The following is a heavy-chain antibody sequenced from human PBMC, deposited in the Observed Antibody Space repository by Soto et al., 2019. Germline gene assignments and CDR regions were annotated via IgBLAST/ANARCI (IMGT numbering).Heavy chain of an antibody. CDR1: GGSVTSGSYY. CDR2: IYSSGGT. CDR3: AREGDGYNN. Sequence: SETLSLSCSVSGGSVTSGSYYWSWIRQPPGKGLEWIGYIYSSGGTSYNPSLKSRVTISVDTSKNQFSLKLSSVTAADTAVYHCAREGDGYNNWGQGTLVTVSS. D-gene: IGHD5-12*01. V-gene: IGHV4-61*01. J-gene: IGHJ4*02.